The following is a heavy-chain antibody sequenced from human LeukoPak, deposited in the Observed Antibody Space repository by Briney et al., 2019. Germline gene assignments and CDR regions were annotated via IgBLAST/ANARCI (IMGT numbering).Heavy chain of an antibody. CDR3: AKDPGGYGDPHFDY. CDR1: GFTFSDYY. J-gene: IGHJ4*02. Sequence: GGSLRLSCAASGFTFSDYYMDWVRQAPGKGLEWVAFIRYDGSNKYYADSVKGRFTISRDNSKNTLYLQMNSLRAEDTAVYYCAKDPGGYGDPHFDYWGQGTLVTVSS. D-gene: IGHD4-17*01. CDR2: IRYDGSNK. V-gene: IGHV3-30*02.